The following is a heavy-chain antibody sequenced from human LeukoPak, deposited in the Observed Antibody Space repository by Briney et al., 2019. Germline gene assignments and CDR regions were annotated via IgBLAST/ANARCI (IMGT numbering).Heavy chain of an antibody. D-gene: IGHD3-10*01. CDR3: AKDSAVYGSGSVYFDS. CDR1: GFTFSSYS. J-gene: IGHJ4*02. CDR2: ISSSSSYI. Sequence: PGGSLRLSCAASGFTFSSYSMNWVRQAPGKGLEWVSSISSSSSYIYYADSVKGRFTISRDNSKNTLYLQMNSLRAEDTAVYYCAKDSAVYGSGSVYFDSWGQGTLVTVSS. V-gene: IGHV3-21*04.